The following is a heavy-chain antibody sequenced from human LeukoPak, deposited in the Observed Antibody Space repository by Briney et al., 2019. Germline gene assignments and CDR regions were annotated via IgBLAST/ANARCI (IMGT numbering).Heavy chain of an antibody. CDR1: GGSISSYY. J-gene: IGHJ4*02. Sequence: SETLSLTCTVSGGSISSYYWSWIRQPPGKGLEWIGYIYCSGSTNYNPSLKSRVTISVDTSKNQFSLKLSSVTAADTAVYYCARLYYYDSSGYYYPIYYFDYWGQGTLVTVSS. V-gene: IGHV4-59*01. CDR3: ARLYYYDSSGYYYPIYYFDY. CDR2: IYCSGST. D-gene: IGHD3-22*01.